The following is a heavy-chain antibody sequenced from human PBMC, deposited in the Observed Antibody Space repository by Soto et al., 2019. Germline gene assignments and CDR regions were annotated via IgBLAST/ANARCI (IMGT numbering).Heavy chain of an antibody. J-gene: IGHJ4*02. D-gene: IGHD6-19*01. CDR3: AKGVRGIAVTFFDY. Sequence: PGGSLRLSCAASGFTFSSYAMHWVRQAPGKGLEWVAVISYDGSNKYYADSVKGRFTISRDNSKNTLYLQMNSLRAEDTAVYYCAKGVRGIAVTFFDYWGQGTLVTVS. V-gene: IGHV3-30-3*01. CDR1: GFTFSSYA. CDR2: ISYDGSNK.